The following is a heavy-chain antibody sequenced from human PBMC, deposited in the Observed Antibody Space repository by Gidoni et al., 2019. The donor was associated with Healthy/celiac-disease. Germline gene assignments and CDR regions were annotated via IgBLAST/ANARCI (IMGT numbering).Heavy chain of an antibody. D-gene: IGHD6-19*01. CDR2: ISGSGGST. CDR1: GFPFSSYA. CDR3: AKLRAVAGTYFDY. Sequence: EVQLLESGGGLVQPGGSLRLSCAASGFPFSSYAMSWVRQAPGKGLEWVSAISGSGGSTYDADSVKGRFTISRDNSKNTLYLQMNSLRAEDTAVYYCAKLRAVAGTYFDYWGQGTLVTVSS. V-gene: IGHV3-23*01. J-gene: IGHJ4*02.